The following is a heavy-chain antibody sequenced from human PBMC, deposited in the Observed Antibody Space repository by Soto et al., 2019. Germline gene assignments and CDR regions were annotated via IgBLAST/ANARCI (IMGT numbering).Heavy chain of an antibody. Sequence: QVQLVQSGAEVRKPGSSVRVSCKASGGTFNTYAISWVRQAPGQGLEWLGGIIPLLPTANYAQKFQGRVTITADESTSTAYMELSGLRSEDTAVYFCAREPPRTAMTKFAFDIWGQGTMVTVSS. J-gene: IGHJ3*02. V-gene: IGHV1-69*01. D-gene: IGHD5-18*01. CDR2: IIPLLPTA. CDR3: AREPPRTAMTKFAFDI. CDR1: GGTFNTYA.